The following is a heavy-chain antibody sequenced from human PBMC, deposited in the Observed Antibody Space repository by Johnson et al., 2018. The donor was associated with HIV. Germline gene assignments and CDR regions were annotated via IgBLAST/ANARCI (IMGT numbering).Heavy chain of an antibody. D-gene: IGHD6-13*01. J-gene: IGHJ3*02. CDR2: IRYDGSNK. CDR3: ARQQPSSVKGAVDS. V-gene: IGHV3-30*02. Sequence: VQLVESGGGVVQPGGSLRLSCAASGFTFSSYGMHWVRQAPGKGLEWVAFIRYDGSNKYYADSVKGRFTISRDNSKNTLYLQMNSLRAEDPDVYYCARQQPSSVKGAVDSWGQGTMVTVSS. CDR1: GFTFSSYG.